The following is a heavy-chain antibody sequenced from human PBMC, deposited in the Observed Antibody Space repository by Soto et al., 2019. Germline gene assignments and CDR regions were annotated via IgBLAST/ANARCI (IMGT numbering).Heavy chain of an antibody. CDR1: GYTLTELS. CDR2: FDPEDGET. Sequence: GASVKVSCKVSGYTLTELSMHWVRQAPGKGLEWMGGFDPEDGETIYAQKFQGRVTMTEDTSTDTAYMELSSLRSEDTAVYYCEKDFSGDEDVFDIWGKGTMVTVSS. CDR3: EKDFSGDEDVFDI. V-gene: IGHV1-24*01. J-gene: IGHJ3*02. D-gene: IGHD5-12*01.